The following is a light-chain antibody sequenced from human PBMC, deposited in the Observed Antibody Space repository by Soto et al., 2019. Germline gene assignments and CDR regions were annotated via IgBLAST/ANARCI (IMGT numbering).Light chain of an antibody. CDR2: DAS. CDR1: QSVSSY. CDR3: QQRSKT. J-gene: IGKJ1*01. V-gene: IGKV3-11*01. Sequence: EIVLTQSPATLSLSPGERATLSCRASQSVSSYLAWYQQKPGQAPRLLIYDASNRATGIPARFSGSGFGTDFTLTISSLEPEDFAVYYCQQRSKTFGQGTKVEIK.